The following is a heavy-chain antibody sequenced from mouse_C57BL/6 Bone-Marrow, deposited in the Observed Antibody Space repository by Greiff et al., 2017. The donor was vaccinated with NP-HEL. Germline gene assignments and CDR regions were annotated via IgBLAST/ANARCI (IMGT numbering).Heavy chain of an antibody. CDR1: GFTFSSYG. Sequence: EVKLMESGGDLVKPGGSLKLSCAASGFTFSSYGMSWVRQTPDKRLEWVATISSGGSYTYYPDSVKGRFTISRDNAKNTLYLTLISRKSEGTAMDYCASKRVFITFDYWGQGTTLTVSS. CDR2: ISSGGSYT. J-gene: IGHJ2*01. D-gene: IGHD1-1*01. V-gene: IGHV5-6*01. CDR3: ASKRVFITFDY.